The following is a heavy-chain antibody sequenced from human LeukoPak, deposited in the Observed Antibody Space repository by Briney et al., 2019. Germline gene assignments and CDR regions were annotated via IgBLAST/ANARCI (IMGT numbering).Heavy chain of an antibody. CDR2: IDWDDDK. V-gene: IGHV2-70*11. CDR3: ARSQTLSGWYCY. D-gene: IGHD6-19*01. Sequence: SGPTLVKPTQTLTLTCTFSGFSLSTSKMCVSWIRQPPWKALEWLARIDWDDDKYYSTSLKTRLTISKDTSKNQVVLTMTNMDPVDTATYYCARSQTLSGWYCYWGQGTLVTVSS. J-gene: IGHJ4*02. CDR1: GFSLSTSKMC.